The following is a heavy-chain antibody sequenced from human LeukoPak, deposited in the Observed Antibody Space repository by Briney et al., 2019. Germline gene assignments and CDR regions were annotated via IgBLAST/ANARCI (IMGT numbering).Heavy chain of an antibody. CDR2: IHSDGIGT. Sequence: GGSLRLSCATSGFTFSSYWMHWIRQAPGKGLVWVSRIHSDGIGTSYADSVRGRFTISRDNAKNTLYLQMNSLRAEDTAVYYCARDQGSFDYWGQGTLVAVSS. J-gene: IGHJ4*02. V-gene: IGHV3-74*01. CDR3: ARDQGSFDY. CDR1: GFTFSSYW.